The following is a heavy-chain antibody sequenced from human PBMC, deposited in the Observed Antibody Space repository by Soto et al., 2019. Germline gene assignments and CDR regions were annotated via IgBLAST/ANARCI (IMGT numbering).Heavy chain of an antibody. CDR1: GGSIIRSSYY. CDR2: IYYSGST. J-gene: IGHJ5*01. CDR3: ARLIGNSWLDS. V-gene: IGHV4-39*01. D-gene: IGHD4-4*01. Sequence: SEALSLTCTVSGGSIIRSSYYWGWIRQPPEKGLEWIGSIYYSGSTYYNPSLKSRVTISVDTSKNQFSLKLSSVTADDTAVYYCARLIGNSWLDSWGQGTLVTVSS.